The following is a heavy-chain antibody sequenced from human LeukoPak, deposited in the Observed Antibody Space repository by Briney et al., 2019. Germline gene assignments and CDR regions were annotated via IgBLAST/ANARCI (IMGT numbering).Heavy chain of an antibody. V-gene: IGHV3-23*01. CDR2: ISGSGGST. Sequence: GGSLRLSCAASGFTFSSYAMSWVRQAPGKGLEWVSVISGSGGSTYYADSVKGRFTISRDNSKNTLYLQMNSLRAEDTAVYYCARDGVGDTAMAHDAFDIWGQGTMVTVSS. J-gene: IGHJ3*02. D-gene: IGHD5-18*01. CDR1: GFTFSSYA. CDR3: ARDGVGDTAMAHDAFDI.